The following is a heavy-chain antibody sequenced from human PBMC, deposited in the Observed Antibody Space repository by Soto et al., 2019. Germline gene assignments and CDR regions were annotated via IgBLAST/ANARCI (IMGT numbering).Heavy chain of an antibody. CDR3: ERVDSDLSLYHY. CDR1: GFTFSTFW. Sequence: GGSLRLSCAASGFTFSTFWMHWVRQAPGKGLVWVSRISSDGSRTSYADSVKGRFTISRDNAKNTLYLQMNRLRAEDTAIYYCERVDSDLSLYHYRGQGAMVTVSS. J-gene: IGHJ4*02. D-gene: IGHD2-15*01. CDR2: ISSDGSRT. V-gene: IGHV3-74*01.